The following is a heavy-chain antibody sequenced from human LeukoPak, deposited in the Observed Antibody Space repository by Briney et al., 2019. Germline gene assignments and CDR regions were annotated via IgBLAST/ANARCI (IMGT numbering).Heavy chain of an antibody. CDR3: ASGGFHSSSLQIDY. J-gene: IGHJ4*02. V-gene: IGHV1-69*02. CDR1: GGTFSSYT. Sequence: GASVKVSCKXSGGTFSSYTICWVRQAPGQGLEGMGRIIPILGIANYAQKFQGRVTITADKSTSTAYMELSSLRSEDTAVYYCASGGFHSSSLQIDYWGQGTLVTVSS. D-gene: IGHD6-6*01. CDR2: IIPILGIA.